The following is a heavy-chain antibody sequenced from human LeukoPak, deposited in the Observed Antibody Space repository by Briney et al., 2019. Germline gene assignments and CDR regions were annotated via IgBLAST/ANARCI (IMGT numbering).Heavy chain of an antibody. CDR3: ARVRDYDFWSGYHDAFDN. CDR2: INAGNGNT. D-gene: IGHD3-3*01. J-gene: IGHJ3*02. CDR1: GYTFTSYA. Sequence: GASVKVSCKASGYTFTSYAMHWVRQAPGQRLEWMGWINAGNGNTNYAQKLQGRVTMTTDTSTSTAYMELRSLRSDDTAVYYCARVRDYDFWSGYHDAFDNWGQGTMVTVSS. V-gene: IGHV1-3*01.